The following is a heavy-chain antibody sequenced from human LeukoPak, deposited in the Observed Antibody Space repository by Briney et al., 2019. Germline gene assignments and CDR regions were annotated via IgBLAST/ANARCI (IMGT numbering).Heavy chain of an antibody. CDR3: AKWHERLLAFDS. J-gene: IGHJ4*02. V-gene: IGHV4-59*01. D-gene: IGHD1-1*01. Sequence: KPSDTLSLTCTVSGDSITSYYWNWVRQSPEKGLEWIGYIHHTGKNYYNPSLKSRITMSVDTSKSQFFLKLSSVTAADTAVYYCAKWHERLLAFDSWGQGTLVTVSS. CDR1: GDSITSYY. CDR2: IHHTGKN.